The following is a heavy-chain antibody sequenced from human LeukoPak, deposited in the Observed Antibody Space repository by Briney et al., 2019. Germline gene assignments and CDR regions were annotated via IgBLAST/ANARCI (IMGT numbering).Heavy chain of an antibody. CDR1: GGSFSGYY. CDR2: INHSGST. Sequence: SETLSLTCAVYGGSFSGYYWSWLRQPPGKGLEWIGEINHSGSTNYNPSLKSRVTISVDTSKNQFYLKLSSVTAADTAVYYCARRQHYDFWSGYYTCWFDPWGQGTLVTVSS. J-gene: IGHJ5*02. D-gene: IGHD3-3*01. CDR3: ARRQHYDFWSGYYTCWFDP. V-gene: IGHV4-34*01.